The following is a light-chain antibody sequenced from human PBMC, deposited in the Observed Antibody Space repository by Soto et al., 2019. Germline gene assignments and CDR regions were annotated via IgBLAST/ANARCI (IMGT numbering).Light chain of an antibody. CDR3: VLYMGSGISV. J-gene: IGLJ3*02. Sequence: QAVVTQEPSFSVSPGRTVTLTCGLSSGSVSTSYYPSWYQQTPGQAPRTLIYNTNTRSSGVPDRFSGSILGNKAALTITGALADDESDYYCVLYMGSGISVFGGGTKLTVL. CDR1: SGSVSTSYY. CDR2: NTN. V-gene: IGLV8-61*01.